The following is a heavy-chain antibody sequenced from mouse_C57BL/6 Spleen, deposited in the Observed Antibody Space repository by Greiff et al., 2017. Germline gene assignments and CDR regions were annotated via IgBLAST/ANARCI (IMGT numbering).Heavy chain of an antibody. CDR2: IWTGGGT. CDR1: GFSLTSYA. J-gene: IGHJ2*01. CDR3: AREDDYDLYYFDY. Sequence: VQVVESGPGLVAPSQSLSITCTVSGFSLTSYAISWVRQPPGKGLEWLGVIWTGGGTNYNSALKSRLSISKDNSKSQVFLKMNSLQTDDTARYYCAREDDYDLYYFDYWGQGTTLTVSS. V-gene: IGHV2-9-1*01. D-gene: IGHD2-4*01.